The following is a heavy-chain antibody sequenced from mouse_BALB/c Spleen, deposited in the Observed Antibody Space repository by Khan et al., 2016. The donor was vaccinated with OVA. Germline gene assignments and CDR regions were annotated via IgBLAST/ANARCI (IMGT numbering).Heavy chain of an antibody. CDR3: ARGWYDNHAMDY. Sequence: QVQLKESGAELVRPGASVKLSCKTSGYIFTSYWIHWVKQRSGQGLEWIARIYPGTGSTYDNENFKGKATLTEDKSSSTAYMQFSSLKSEDSAVYFCARGWYDNHAMDYWGQGTSVTVAS. CDR2: IYPGTGST. J-gene: IGHJ4*01. V-gene: IGHV1S132*01. D-gene: IGHD2-10*02. CDR1: GYIFTSYW.